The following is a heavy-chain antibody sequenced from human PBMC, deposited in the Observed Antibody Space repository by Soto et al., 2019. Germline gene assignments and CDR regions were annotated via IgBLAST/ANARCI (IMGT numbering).Heavy chain of an antibody. J-gene: IGHJ5*02. CDR2: VYYSGTT. D-gene: IGHD3-22*01. CDR3: ARGLFGYDEGIYPSTDIRFDP. V-gene: IGHV4-30-2*06. CDR1: GASMNIGIHS. Sequence: PSDTLSLTCSVSGASMNIGIHSWNWIRQSAGKGLEWIGFVYYSGTTYYNPALNSRATISVDRAKSQFSLQLRSVTAADTAVYFCARGLFGYDEGIYPSTDIRFDPWSQGNLVTV.